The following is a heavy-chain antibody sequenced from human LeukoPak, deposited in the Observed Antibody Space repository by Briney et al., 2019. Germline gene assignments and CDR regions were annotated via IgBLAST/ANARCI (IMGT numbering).Heavy chain of an antibody. V-gene: IGHV1-2*02. CDR1: GYTFTGYY. Sequence: ASVKVSCKASGYTFTGYYMHWVRQAPGQGLEWMGWINPDSGGTNYAQKFQGRVTMTRDTSISTAYMELSRLRSDDTAVYYCARAGSSRSANYDYWGQGTLVTVSS. CDR2: INPDSGGT. D-gene: IGHD3-10*01. J-gene: IGHJ4*02. CDR3: ARAGSSRSANYDY.